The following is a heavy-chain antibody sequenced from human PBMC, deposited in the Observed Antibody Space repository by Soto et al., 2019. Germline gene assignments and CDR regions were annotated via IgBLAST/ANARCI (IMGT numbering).Heavy chain of an antibody. CDR3: ASPPNGGEDAFDI. D-gene: IGHD3-16*01. CDR1: GFTFSSYS. CDR2: ISSSSSYI. Sequence: GGSLRLSCAASGFTFSSYSMNWVRQAPGKGLEWVSSISSSSSYIYYADSVKGRFTISRDNAKNSLYLQMNSLRAEDTAVYYCASPPNGGEDAFDIWGQGTMVTVSS. J-gene: IGHJ3*02. V-gene: IGHV3-21*01.